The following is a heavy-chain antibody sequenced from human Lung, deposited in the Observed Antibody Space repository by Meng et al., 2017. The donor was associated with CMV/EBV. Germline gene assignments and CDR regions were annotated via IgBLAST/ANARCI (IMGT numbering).Heavy chain of an antibody. D-gene: IGHD2-2*01. J-gene: IGHJ6*02. Sequence: SXXVSXKASGGTFSSYAISWVRQAPGQGLEWMGGIIPIFGTANYAQKFQGRVTITTDESTSTAYMELSSLRSEDTAVYYCAREGGVSSTSCDYYYGMDVWGQGXTVTVSS. CDR2: IIPIFGTA. CDR1: GGTFSSYA. CDR3: AREGGVSSTSCDYYYGMDV. V-gene: IGHV1-69*05.